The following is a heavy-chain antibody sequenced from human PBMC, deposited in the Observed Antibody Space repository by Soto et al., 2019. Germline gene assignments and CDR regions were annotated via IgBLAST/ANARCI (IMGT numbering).Heavy chain of an antibody. Sequence: EVQLVESGGGVVRPGGSLRLSCAASGFTFTSYWMHWVRQVPGKGLVWVSRINNDGSGTSHADSVKGRFTISRDNAKNTLFLQMDSLRVEDTAVDFCVPVFEHWGRGTLVTVSS. J-gene: IGHJ4*02. CDR2: INNDGSGT. CDR1: GFTFTSYW. CDR3: VPVFEH. V-gene: IGHV3-74*01.